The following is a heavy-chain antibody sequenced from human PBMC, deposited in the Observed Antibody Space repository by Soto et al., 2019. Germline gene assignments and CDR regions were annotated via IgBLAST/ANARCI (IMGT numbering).Heavy chain of an antibody. J-gene: IGHJ6*02. CDR1: GYSFTSYW. CDR2: IDPSDSYT. V-gene: IGHV5-10-1*01. Sequence: GESLKISCKGSGYSFTSYWISWVRQMPGKGLEWMGRIDPSDSYTNYSPSFQGHVTISADKSISTAYLQWSSLKASDTAMYYCAISITGTTKGYYYYGMDVWGQGTTVTVSS. D-gene: IGHD1-20*01. CDR3: AISITGTTKGYYYYGMDV.